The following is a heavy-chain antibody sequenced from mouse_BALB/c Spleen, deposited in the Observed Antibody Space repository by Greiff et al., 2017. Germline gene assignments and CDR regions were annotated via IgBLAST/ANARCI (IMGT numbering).Heavy chain of an antibody. Sequence: VQLQQSGAELVKPGASVKLSCKASGYTFTSYYMYWVKQRPGQGLEWIGEINPSNGGTNFNEKFKSKATLTVDKSSSTAYMQLSSLTSEDSAVYYCTRRGIHYDAMDYWGQGTSVTVSS. V-gene: IGHV1S81*02. J-gene: IGHJ4*01. CDR1: GYTFTSYY. CDR3: TRRGIHYDAMDY. CDR2: INPSNGGT.